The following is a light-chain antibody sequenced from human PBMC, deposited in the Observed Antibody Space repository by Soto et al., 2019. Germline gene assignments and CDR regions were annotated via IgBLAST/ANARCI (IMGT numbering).Light chain of an antibody. Sequence: QTVVTQEPSRTVSPEGTGTLTFSSSTCAVTRGYYPIWFHHKPGQAPRALIYSTSNKDSCTPARFSGSLLGGKAALTLAGVQPEDEAEYYCLLYYGGAQGVFGGGTKVTVL. CDR3: LLYYGGAQGV. CDR2: STS. J-gene: IGLJ3*02. CDR1: TCAVTRGYY. V-gene: IGLV7-43*01.